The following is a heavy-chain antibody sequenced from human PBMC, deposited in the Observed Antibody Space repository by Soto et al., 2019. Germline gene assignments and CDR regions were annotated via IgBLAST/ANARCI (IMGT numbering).Heavy chain of an antibody. J-gene: IGHJ5*02. CDR3: VASLAASGLNWLDP. CDR2: IFANGHT. Sequence: SETLSLTCIVSGGSISEKYWNWVRQPPGKGLEWIGLIFANGHTDYNTSLKSRVTMSVAASKNQFSLRLTSMTAADTAVYYCVASLAASGLNWLDPWGRGTLVTV. D-gene: IGHD6-13*01. CDR1: GGSISEKY. V-gene: IGHV4-4*07.